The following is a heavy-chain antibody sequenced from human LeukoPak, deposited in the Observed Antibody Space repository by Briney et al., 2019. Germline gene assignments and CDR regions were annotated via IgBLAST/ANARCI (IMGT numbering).Heavy chain of an antibody. CDR1: GFTFSSYA. Sequence: GGSLRLSCAASGFTFSSYAMHWVRQAPGKGLEYVSAISSNGGSTYYANSVKGRFTISRDKSKNTLYLQMGSLRAEDMAVYYCARAGYSYGLSAVGYYFDYWGQGTLVTVSS. CDR3: ARAGYSYGLSAVGYYFDY. V-gene: IGHV3-64*01. CDR2: ISSNGGST. D-gene: IGHD5-18*01. J-gene: IGHJ4*02.